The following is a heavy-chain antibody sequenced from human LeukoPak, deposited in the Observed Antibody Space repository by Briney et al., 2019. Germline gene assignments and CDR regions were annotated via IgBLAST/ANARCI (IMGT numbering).Heavy chain of an antibody. J-gene: IGHJ4*02. V-gene: IGHV3-30*04. CDR1: GFTFSSYA. CDR3: ARPSHYSSGWYHPLGY. Sequence: GGSLRLSCAASGFTFSSYAMHWVRQAPGKGLEWVAVISYDGSNKYYADSVKGRFTISRDNSKNTLYLQMNSLRAEDTAVYYCARPSHYSSGWYHPLGYWGQGTLVTVSS. CDR2: ISYDGSNK. D-gene: IGHD6-19*01.